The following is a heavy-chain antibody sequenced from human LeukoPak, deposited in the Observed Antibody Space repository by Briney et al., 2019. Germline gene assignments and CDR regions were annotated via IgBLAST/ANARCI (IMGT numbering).Heavy chain of an antibody. V-gene: IGHV3-15*01. CDR3: TTDLPGLWFGENINY. D-gene: IGHD3-10*01. J-gene: IGHJ4*02. CDR2: IKSKTDGGTT. Sequence: GGSLRLSCAASGFTFSNAWVSWVRQAPGKGLEWVGRIKSKTDGGTTDYAAPVKGRFTISRDDSKNTLYLQMNSLKTEDTAVYYCTTDLPGLWFGENINYWGQGTLVTVSS. CDR1: GFTFSNAW.